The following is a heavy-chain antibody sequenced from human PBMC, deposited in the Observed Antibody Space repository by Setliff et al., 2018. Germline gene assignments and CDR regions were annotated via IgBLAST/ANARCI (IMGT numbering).Heavy chain of an antibody. V-gene: IGHV1-69*05. CDR3: ARSWRAGALNHFDY. D-gene: IGHD3-3*01. Sequence: SVKVSCKASGGTFRSYGISWVRQAPGQGLEWMGGIIPNFGTTSYAQKFQGRVTITTDESTNTAYMELSSLRSDDTAVFYCARSWRAGALNHFDYWGQGSRVTVSS. J-gene: IGHJ4*02. CDR2: IIPNFGTT. CDR1: GGTFRSYG.